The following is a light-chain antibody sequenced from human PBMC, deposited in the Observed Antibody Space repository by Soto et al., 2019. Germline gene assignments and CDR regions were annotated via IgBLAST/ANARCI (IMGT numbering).Light chain of an antibody. J-gene: IGKJ1*01. CDR3: QQYYDSPRT. V-gene: IGKV4-1*01. CDR2: CAS. CDR1: QSVLYSSNNKNY. Sequence: DIVMTQSPDSLAVSLGERATINCKSSQSVLYSSNNKNYLAWYQQKPGQPPKLLIYCASTRESGVPDRFSGSGSGTDFTLTISSLLAEDVAVYYCQQYYDSPRTVGQGTKVEIK.